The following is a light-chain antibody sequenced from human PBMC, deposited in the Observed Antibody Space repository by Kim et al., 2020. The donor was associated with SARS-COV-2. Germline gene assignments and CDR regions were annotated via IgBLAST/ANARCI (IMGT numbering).Light chain of an antibody. Sequence: SYELTQPPSVSVAPGKTARITCGENNIGSDSVHWYQQKPGQAPMLVIFYDSDRPSGIPERFSGSNSGNTATLTISRVEAGDEADYYCQVWDSSRDRYVFGTGTKVTVL. V-gene: IGLV3-21*04. CDR3: QVWDSSRDRYV. J-gene: IGLJ1*01. CDR2: YDS. CDR1: NIGSDS.